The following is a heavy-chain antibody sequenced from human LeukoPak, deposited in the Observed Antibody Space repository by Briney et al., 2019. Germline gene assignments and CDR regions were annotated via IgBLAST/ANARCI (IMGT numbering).Heavy chain of an antibody. CDR1: GFTFSSYG. J-gene: IGHJ4*02. CDR3: AFLGGHFGVVPH. D-gene: IGHD3-3*01. CDR2: ISSSSSYI. V-gene: IGHV3-21*01. Sequence: PGGSLRLSCAASGFTFSSYGMNWVRQAPGKGLEWVSSISSSSSYIYYADSVKGRFTISRDNAKNSLYLQMNSLRAEDTAVYYYAFLGGHFGVVPHWGQGTLVTVSS.